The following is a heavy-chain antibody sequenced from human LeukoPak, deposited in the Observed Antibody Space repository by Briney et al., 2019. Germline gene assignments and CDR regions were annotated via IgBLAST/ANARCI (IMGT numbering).Heavy chain of an antibody. CDR3: ARRGVVVPAAIRGREYFQH. V-gene: IGHV1-2*02. CDR2: INPNSGGT. CDR1: GYTFTGYY. D-gene: IGHD2-2*02. Sequence: GASVKVSCKASGYTFTGYYMHWVRQAPGQGLEWMGWINPNSGGTNYAQKFQGRVTMTRDTSISTAYMELSSLRSDDTAVYYCARRGVVVPAAIRGREYFQHWGQGTLVSVSS. J-gene: IGHJ1*01.